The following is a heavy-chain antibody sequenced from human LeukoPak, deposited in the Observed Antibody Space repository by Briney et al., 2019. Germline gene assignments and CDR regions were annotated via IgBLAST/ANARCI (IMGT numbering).Heavy chain of an antibody. CDR1: GYTFTYCS. V-gene: IGHV1-68*01. CDR3: ARLSDSSGYYPHRYFDY. Sequence: GASVKVSCKASGYTFTYCSLHWLQQAPGQGLERMRWITLYNGNTNYAKKFQGRVTITRDTSISTAYMELSRLRSDDTAVYYCARLSDSSGYYPHRYFDYWGQGTLVTVSS. D-gene: IGHD3-22*01. CDR2: ITLYNGNT. J-gene: IGHJ4*02.